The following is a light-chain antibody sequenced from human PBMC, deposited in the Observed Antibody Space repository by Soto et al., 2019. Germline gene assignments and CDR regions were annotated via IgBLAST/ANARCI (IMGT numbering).Light chain of an antibody. CDR3: SSFTITSTLYV. CDR1: SSDIGGYNY. V-gene: IGLV2-14*01. CDR2: EVS. J-gene: IGLJ1*01. Sequence: QSALTQPASVSGSPGQSITISCAGTSSDIGGYNYVSWYQQHPGKAPKVMIYEVSNRPSGVSNRFSGSKSGNTASLTISGLQAEGEADYYCSSFTITSTLYVFGSGTRSPS.